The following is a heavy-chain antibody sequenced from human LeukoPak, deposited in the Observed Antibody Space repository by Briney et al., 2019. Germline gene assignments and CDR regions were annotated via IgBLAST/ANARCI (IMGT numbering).Heavy chain of an antibody. D-gene: IGHD2-2*01. CDR2: ISSSSSYI. CDR1: GFTFSSYT. CDR3: ARGYCSTTSCYFP. J-gene: IGHJ5*02. Sequence: PGGSLRLSCAASGFTFSSYTMNWVRQAPGKGLEWVSSISSSSSYIYYADSVKGRFTISRDNAKNSLYLQMNSLRAEDTAVIYCARGYCSTTSCYFPWGQGTLVTVSS. V-gene: IGHV3-21*01.